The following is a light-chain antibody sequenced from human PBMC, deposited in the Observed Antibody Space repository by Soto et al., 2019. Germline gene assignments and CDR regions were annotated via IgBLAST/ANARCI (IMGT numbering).Light chain of an antibody. V-gene: IGKV1-27*01. J-gene: IGKJ1*01. CDR2: AAS. CDR3: QKYNSARRT. Sequence: DIQMTQSPSSLSASVGDRVTITCRASQGISNYLAWYQQKPGKDPRLLSYAASTLQSGVPSRFSGSGSGTDFTHTISSLQPEDVATYYCQKYNSARRTFGHGTKVEI. CDR1: QGISNY.